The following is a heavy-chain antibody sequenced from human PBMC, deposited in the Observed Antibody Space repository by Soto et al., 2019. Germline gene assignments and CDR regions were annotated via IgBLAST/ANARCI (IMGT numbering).Heavy chain of an antibody. D-gene: IGHD6-19*01. CDR3: VREGSSGWYYYGRAV. V-gene: IGHV4-4*07. J-gene: IGHJ6*02. Sequence: SETLSLTWTVSDGPIGSDYWSWIRQPAGEVLGWIWRISMNGGTNYNPSLKSRVTVSVDTSKSQSSLMLNSVTAADTAVYYCVREGSSGWYYYGRAVWGQGTPVTVS. CDR1: DGPIGSDY. CDR2: ISMNGGT.